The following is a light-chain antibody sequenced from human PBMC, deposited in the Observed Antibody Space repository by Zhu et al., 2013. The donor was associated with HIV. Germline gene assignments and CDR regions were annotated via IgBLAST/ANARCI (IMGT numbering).Light chain of an antibody. CDR3: SSCTSTTTYV. CDR1: SSDVGGYNY. CDR2: EVS. V-gene: IGLV2-14*01. Sequence: QSALTQPASVSGSPGQSITISCTGTSSDVGGYNYVSWYQQHPGKAPKLMIYEVSNRPSGVSNRFSGPKSGNTASLTISGLQAEDEADYYCSSCTSTTTYVFGTGTKVTVL. J-gene: IGLJ1*01.